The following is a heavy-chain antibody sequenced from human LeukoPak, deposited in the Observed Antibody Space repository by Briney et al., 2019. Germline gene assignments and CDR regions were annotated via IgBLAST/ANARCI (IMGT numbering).Heavy chain of an antibody. J-gene: IGHJ4*02. CDR1: GYTFTSYD. D-gene: IGHD3-22*01. CDR3: ARVDPYSSGPRQYFDY. V-gene: IGHV1-8*03. CDR2: MNPNSGNT. Sequence: ASVKVSCKASGYTFTSYDINWVRQATGQGLEWMGWMNPNSGNTGYAQKFQGRVTITRNTSISTAYMELSSLRSEDTAVYYCARVDPYSSGPRQYFDYWGQGTLVTVSS.